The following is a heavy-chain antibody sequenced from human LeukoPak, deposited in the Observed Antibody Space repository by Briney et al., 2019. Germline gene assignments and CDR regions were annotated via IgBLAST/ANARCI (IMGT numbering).Heavy chain of an antibody. CDR3: ARASYSGSYYYRLSSDAFDI. V-gene: IGHV1-18*01. CDR2: ISAYNGNT. J-gene: IGHJ3*02. CDR1: GYTFTSYG. D-gene: IGHD1-26*01. Sequence: ASVKVSCKASGYTFTSYGISWVRQAPGQGLEWMGWISAYNGNTNYAQKLQGRVTMTTDTSTSTAYMQLRSLRSDDTAVYYCARASYSGSYYYRLSSDAFDIWGQGTMVTVSS.